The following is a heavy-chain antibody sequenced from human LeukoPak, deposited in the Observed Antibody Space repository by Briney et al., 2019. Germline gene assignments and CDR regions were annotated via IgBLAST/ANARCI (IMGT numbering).Heavy chain of an antibody. D-gene: IGHD2-2*01. V-gene: IGHV4-4*07. CDR3: ARDLGYCSSTSCPDDAFDI. CDR1: GGSISSYY. J-gene: IGHJ3*02. CDR2: IYTSGST. Sequence: SETLSLTCTVSGGSISSYYWSWIRQPAGKGLEWIGRIYTSGSTNYNPSLKSRVTMSVDTSKNQFSLKLSSVTAADTAVYYCARDLGYCSSTSCPDDAFDIWGQGTMVTVSS.